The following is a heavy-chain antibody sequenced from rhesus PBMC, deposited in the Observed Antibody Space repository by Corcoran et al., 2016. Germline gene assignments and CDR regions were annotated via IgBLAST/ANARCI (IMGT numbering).Heavy chain of an antibody. V-gene: IGHV3-178*01. J-gene: IGHJ4*01. D-gene: IGHD3-3*01. CDR1: GFTFSHYY. CDR2: MSNRGDST. CDR3: GRGDFGIDY. Sequence: EVQLAEAGGDLAKPGGSLRLSCAASGFTFSHYYMDWVREARGEGQGWVSSMSNRGDSTWYAVTVRGRFAVDRDNAKNTLFVKMNSVAPEDKAVYYCGRGDFGIDYWGQGVLVTVSS.